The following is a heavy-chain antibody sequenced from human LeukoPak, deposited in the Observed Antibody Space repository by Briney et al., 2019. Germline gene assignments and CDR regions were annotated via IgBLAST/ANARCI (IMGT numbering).Heavy chain of an antibody. D-gene: IGHD6-13*01. CDR2: INPSGGST. Sequence: ASVKVSCKASGYTFTSYYMHWVRQAPGQGLEWMGIINPSGGSTSYAQKFQGRVTITADKSTSTAYMELSSLRSEDTAVYYCARGSGSSWYGSYYYYYYMDVWGKGTTVTISS. V-gene: IGHV1-46*01. CDR1: GYTFTSYY. J-gene: IGHJ6*03. CDR3: ARGSGSSWYGSYYYYYYMDV.